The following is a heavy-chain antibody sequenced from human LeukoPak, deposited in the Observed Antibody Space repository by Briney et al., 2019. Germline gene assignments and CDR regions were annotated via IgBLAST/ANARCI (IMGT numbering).Heavy chain of an antibody. CDR3: ARDLIAVAGTFSVDYFDY. D-gene: IGHD6-19*01. J-gene: IGHJ4*02. V-gene: IGHV3-21*06. Sequence: SVKGRFIISRDNAKDSLYLQMNSLRAEDTAVYYCARDLIAVAGTFSVDYFDYWGQGTLVTVSS.